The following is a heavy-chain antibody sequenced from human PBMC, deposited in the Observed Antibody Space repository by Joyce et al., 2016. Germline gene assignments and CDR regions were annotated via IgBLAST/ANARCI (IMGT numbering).Heavy chain of an antibody. CDR2: ITSTGSTR. CDR1: GFSFNYYI. Sequence: EVQLVESGGGLVQPGGSLRLSCAASGFSFNYYIMNWVRQAPGKGLEWSSYITSTGSTRFYADSVKDRFTISRDNAKNSLYLQMNSLRDEDTAVYYCTRRNEGNFFLDYWGQGTLVTVSS. V-gene: IGHV3-48*02. J-gene: IGHJ4*02. D-gene: IGHD1-7*01. CDR3: TRRNEGNFFLDY.